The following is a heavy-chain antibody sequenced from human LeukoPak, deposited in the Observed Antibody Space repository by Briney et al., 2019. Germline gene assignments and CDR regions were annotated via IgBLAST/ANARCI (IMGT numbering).Heavy chain of an antibody. J-gene: IGHJ4*02. Sequence: PGGSLRLSCAASGFAVSSNYMSWVRQAPGKGLEWVSVIYSGGSTYYADSVKGRFTISRDNSNNTLYLQMNSLRAEDTAMYYCAKDLGWELPAEAYWGQGILVTVSS. CDR1: GFAVSSNY. CDR3: AKDLGWELPAEAY. V-gene: IGHV3-53*01. D-gene: IGHD1-26*01. CDR2: IYSGGST.